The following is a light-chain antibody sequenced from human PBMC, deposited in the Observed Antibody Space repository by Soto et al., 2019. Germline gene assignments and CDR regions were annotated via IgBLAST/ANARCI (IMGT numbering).Light chain of an antibody. CDR1: QTISIW. J-gene: IGKJ1*01. V-gene: IGKV1-5*01. CDR2: DAS. CDR3: QQYSTYWT. Sequence: DIPLTQSPCTLCESAGASITLXCRASQTISIWLAWYQQRPGKAPKPLISDASNLQSGVPSRFSGSGSGTEFTLTISSLHPHDFATYYCQQYSTYWTFGQGTKVDIK.